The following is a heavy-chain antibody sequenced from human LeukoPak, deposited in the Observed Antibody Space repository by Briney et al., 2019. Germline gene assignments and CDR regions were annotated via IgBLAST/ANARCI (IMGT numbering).Heavy chain of an antibody. CDR1: GFTFSNYG. D-gene: IGHD3-22*01. V-gene: IGHV3-23*01. CDR2: ISANGGST. CDR3: ATSSVGQWLIYYFDY. J-gene: IGHJ4*02. Sequence: GGSLRLSCAASGFTFSNYGMSWVRQAPGKGLEWVSAISANGGSTYYADSVKGRFTIARDNSKNTLYLQMNSLRAEDTAVYYCATSSVGQWLIYYFDYSGQGTLVTVSS.